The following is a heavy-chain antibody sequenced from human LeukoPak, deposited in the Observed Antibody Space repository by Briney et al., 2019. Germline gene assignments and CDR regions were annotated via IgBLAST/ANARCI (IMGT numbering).Heavy chain of an antibody. D-gene: IGHD3-10*01. Sequence: GGSLRLSXAASGFISSDHYMDWVRQAPGKGLEWVGRSRSKADSYSTEYAASVKGRFTISRDDSKNSLCLQMDSLKTEDTAVYYCARGESGSYFFQHWGQGTLVTVSS. CDR2: SRSKADSYST. CDR1: GFISSDHY. V-gene: IGHV3-72*01. J-gene: IGHJ1*01. CDR3: ARGESGSYFFQH.